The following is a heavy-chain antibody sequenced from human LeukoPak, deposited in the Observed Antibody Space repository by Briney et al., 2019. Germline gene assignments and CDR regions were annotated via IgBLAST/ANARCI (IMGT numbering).Heavy chain of an antibody. Sequence: SETLSLTCTVSGGSISSYYWSWIRQPPGKGLEWIGYIYYSGSTNYNPSLKSRVTISVDTSKNQFSLKLSSVTAADTAVYYCAREVGIAAAGQVYFDYWCQGTLVTVSS. V-gene: IGHV4-59*01. CDR2: IYYSGST. J-gene: IGHJ4*02. D-gene: IGHD6-13*01. CDR3: AREVGIAAAGQVYFDY. CDR1: GGSISSYY.